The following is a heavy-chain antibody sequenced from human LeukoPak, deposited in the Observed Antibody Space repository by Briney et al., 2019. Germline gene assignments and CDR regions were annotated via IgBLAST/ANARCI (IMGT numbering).Heavy chain of an antibody. Sequence: TGGSLRLSCAASGFTFSSYSMNWVRQAPGKGLEWVSYISSSSTIYYADSVKGRFTISRDNSKNTLYLQMNSLRAEDTGVYYCAKDRSSGWYGIDYWGQGTLVTVSS. CDR1: GFTFSSYS. CDR3: AKDRSSGWYGIDY. V-gene: IGHV3-48*01. CDR2: ISSSSTI. D-gene: IGHD6-19*01. J-gene: IGHJ4*02.